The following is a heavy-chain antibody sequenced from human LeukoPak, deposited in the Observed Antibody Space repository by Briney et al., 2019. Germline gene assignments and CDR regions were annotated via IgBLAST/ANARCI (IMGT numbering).Heavy chain of an antibody. CDR3: ARDERRYCSDSSCYPGDY. CDR2: ISRTSAYI. Sequence: GGSLRLSCAASGFTFSSYAMKWVRQAPGKRLEWVSAISRTSAYIYYSDSVKGRFTISRDNAKNSVYLQIDSLRAEDTAVYYCARDERRYCSDSSCYPGDYWGQGTLVTVSS. D-gene: IGHD2-2*01. J-gene: IGHJ4*02. V-gene: IGHV3-21*01. CDR1: GFTFSSYA.